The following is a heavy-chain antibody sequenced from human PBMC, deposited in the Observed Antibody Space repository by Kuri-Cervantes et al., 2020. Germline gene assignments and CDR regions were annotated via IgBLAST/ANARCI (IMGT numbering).Heavy chain of an antibody. CDR3: ARGVGAPYYGDWFDP. J-gene: IGHJ5*02. Sequence: GESLKISCAGSGFSFSSYWMHWVRQSPGKGLVWVSRISSDGSSTSYADSVKGRFTISRDNAKNSLYLQMNSLRAEDTAVYYCARGVGAPYYGDWFDPWGQGTLVTVSS. CDR2: ISSDGSST. CDR1: GFSFSSYW. D-gene: IGHD1-26*01. V-gene: IGHV3-74*01.